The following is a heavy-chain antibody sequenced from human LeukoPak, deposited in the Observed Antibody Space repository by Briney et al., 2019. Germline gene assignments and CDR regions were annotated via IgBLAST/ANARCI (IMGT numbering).Heavy chain of an antibody. CDR1: GFTFSSYS. CDR3: ARDKGTYWFDP. Sequence: GGSLRLSCAASGFTFSSYSMNWVRQAPGKGLEWVSSISSSSSYIYYADSVKGRFTISRDNAKNSLYLQMNSLRAEDTAVYYCARDKGTYWFDPWGQGTLVTASS. J-gene: IGHJ5*02. V-gene: IGHV3-21*01. D-gene: IGHD3-10*01. CDR2: ISSSSSYI.